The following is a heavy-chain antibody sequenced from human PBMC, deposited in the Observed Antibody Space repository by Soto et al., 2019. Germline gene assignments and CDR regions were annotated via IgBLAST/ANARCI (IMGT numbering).Heavy chain of an antibody. D-gene: IGHD1-26*01. CDR1: GFTFSHYG. CDR3: ARYSGKYQGPIDY. J-gene: IGHJ4*02. V-gene: IGHV3-30*03. CDR2: ISYDGSNK. Sequence: QVQLVESGGGVVQPGRSLRLSCAASGFTFSHYGIHWVRQAPGKGLEWLAVISYDGSNKHYADSVKGRFTVSRDNSKNTLYLQTHSLTAEDTAVYFCARYSGKYQGPIDYWGQGNLVTVSS.